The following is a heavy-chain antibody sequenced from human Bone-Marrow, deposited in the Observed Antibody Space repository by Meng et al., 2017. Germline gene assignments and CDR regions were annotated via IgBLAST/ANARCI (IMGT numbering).Heavy chain of an antibody. CDR2: SVHRGNT. CDR1: RYSITNDYY. V-gene: IGHV4-38-2*02. D-gene: IGHD1-26*01. Sequence: SETLSLTCTVSRYSITNDYYCGWLRQPPGKGLEWIGSSVHRGNTYYNPSLKSRITMSVDTSKNQFSLKVTSVTAADTAVYYCARVSSGSFDVWGQGTLVTVSS. CDR3: ARVSSGSFDV. J-gene: IGHJ5*02.